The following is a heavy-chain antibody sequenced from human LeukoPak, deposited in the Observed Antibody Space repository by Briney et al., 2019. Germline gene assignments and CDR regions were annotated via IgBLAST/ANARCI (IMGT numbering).Heavy chain of an antibody. J-gene: IGHJ6*02. CDR2: MNPNSGNT. CDR3: ARVAGFLEWLLYSGYYGMDV. CDR1: GYTFTSYD. Sequence: ASVKVSCTASGYTFTSYDINRVRQATGQGLEWMGWMNPNSGNTGYAQKFQGRVTMTRNTSISTAYMELSSLRSEDTAVYYCARVAGFLEWLLYSGYYGMDVWGQGTTVTVSS. D-gene: IGHD3-3*01. V-gene: IGHV1-8*01.